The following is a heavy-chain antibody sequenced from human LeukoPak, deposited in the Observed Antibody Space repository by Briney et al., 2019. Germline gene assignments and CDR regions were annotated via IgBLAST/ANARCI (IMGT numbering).Heavy chain of an antibody. CDR2: IYYSGST. V-gene: IGHV4-31*03. CDR3: VRGRNYGDFNWFDP. D-gene: IGHD4-17*01. Sequence: SQTLSLTCTVSGDSFSSGGYYWSWIRQHPGKGLEWIGYIYYSGSTYYNPSLRSRVTISVDTSKNQFSLNLSSVTAADTAVYYCVRGRNYGDFNWFDPWGQGTLVTVSS. J-gene: IGHJ5*02. CDR1: GDSFSSGGYY.